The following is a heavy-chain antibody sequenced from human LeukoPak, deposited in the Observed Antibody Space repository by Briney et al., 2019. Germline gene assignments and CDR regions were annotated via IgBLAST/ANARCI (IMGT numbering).Heavy chain of an antibody. CDR1: GGSFSGYY. CDR3: AREQHIVVVTPYDAFDI. J-gene: IGHJ3*02. D-gene: IGHD2-21*02. V-gene: IGHV4-34*01. Sequence: SETLSLTCAVYGGSFSGYYWSWIRQPPGKGLEWIGEINHSGSTNYNQSLKSRVTISVDTSKNQFSLKLSSVTAADTAVYYCAREQHIVVVTPYDAFDIWGQGTMVTVSS. CDR2: INHSGST.